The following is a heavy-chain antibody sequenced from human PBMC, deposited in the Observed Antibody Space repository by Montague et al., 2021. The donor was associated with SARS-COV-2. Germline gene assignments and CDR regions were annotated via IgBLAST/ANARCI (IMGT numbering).Heavy chain of an antibody. J-gene: IGHJ4*02. V-gene: IGHV3-23*03. CDR3: AKDPHYDFWSGYYFDY. Sequence: SLRLSCAASGFTFSNYAMSWVRQAPGKGLEWVSVIYSGGSSTYYPDSVKGRFTISRDNSKNTLYLQMNSLRAEDTAVYYCAKDPHYDFWSGYYFDYWGQGTMVTVSS. CDR1: GFTFSNYA. D-gene: IGHD3-3*01. CDR2: IYSGGSST.